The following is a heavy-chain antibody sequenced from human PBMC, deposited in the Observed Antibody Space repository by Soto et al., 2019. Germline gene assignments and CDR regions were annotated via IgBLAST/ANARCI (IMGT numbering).Heavy chain of an antibody. D-gene: IGHD3-10*01. CDR3: SMYVELLWSF. CDR1: GYIFSNNW. Sequence: GESLKISCKASGYIFSNNWIAWVRQVPGKGLEWMGIIYPGDSDTTYSPSFQGQVTISVDKSITTAYVQWSSLKVSDSAIYYCSMYVELLWSFCGQGTLVIVSS. J-gene: IGHJ4*02. CDR2: IYPGDSDT. V-gene: IGHV5-51*01.